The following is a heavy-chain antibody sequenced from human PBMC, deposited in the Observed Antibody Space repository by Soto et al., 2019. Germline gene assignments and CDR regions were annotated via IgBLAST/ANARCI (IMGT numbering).Heavy chain of an antibody. CDR3: AGYYSNYYYYYMDV. V-gene: IGHV4-59*08. CDR1: GGSISSYY. D-gene: IGHD4-4*01. J-gene: IGHJ6*03. Sequence: SETLSLTCTVSGGSISSYYWSWIRQPSGKGLEWIGYIYYSGSTNYNPSLKSRVTISVDTSKNQFSLKLSSVTAADTAVYYCAGYYSNYYYYYMDVWGKGTTVTVSS. CDR2: IYYSGST.